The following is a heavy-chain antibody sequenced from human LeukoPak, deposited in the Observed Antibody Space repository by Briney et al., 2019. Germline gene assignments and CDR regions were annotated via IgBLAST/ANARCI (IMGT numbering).Heavy chain of an antibody. CDR2: IYYSGTT. CDR3: ARRIAVAGDY. Sequence: SETLSLTRTVSGGSISSSSYYWGWIRQPPGKGLEWIGSIYYSGTTYYNPSLKSRVTISVDTSKNQFSLKLSSVTAADTAVYYCARRIAVAGDYWGQGTLVTVSS. J-gene: IGHJ4*02. V-gene: IGHV4-39*01. CDR1: GGSISSSSYY. D-gene: IGHD6-13*01.